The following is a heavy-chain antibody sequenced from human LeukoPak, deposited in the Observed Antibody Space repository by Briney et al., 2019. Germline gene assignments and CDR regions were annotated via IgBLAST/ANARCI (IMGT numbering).Heavy chain of an antibody. CDR1: GFTFSSYG. CDR3: TKGDGRTFGGKPDY. D-gene: IGHD4-23*01. V-gene: IGHV3-30*18. Sequence: PGGSLRLSCAASGFTFSSYGMHWARQAPGKGLEWVAVISDDGSNKYYGDSVKGRFTISRDNPKNTLYLQMNSLRAEDTAIYYCTKGDGRTFGGKPDYWGQGTLVTVSS. CDR2: ISDDGSNK. J-gene: IGHJ4*02.